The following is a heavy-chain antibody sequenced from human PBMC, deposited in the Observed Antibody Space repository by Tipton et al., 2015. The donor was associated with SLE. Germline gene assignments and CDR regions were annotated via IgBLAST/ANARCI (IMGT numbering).Heavy chain of an antibody. CDR1: GYSISSGYY. Sequence: TLSLTCAVSGYSISSGYYWGWIRQPPGKGLEWIGSIYHSGSTYYNPSLKSRITLSVDTSKNQFSLKLSSVTAADTAVYYCARMGREYGSGSYNDYWGQGTLVTVSS. D-gene: IGHD3-10*01. CDR3: ARMGREYGSGSYNDY. CDR2: IYHSGST. J-gene: IGHJ4*02. V-gene: IGHV4-38-2*01.